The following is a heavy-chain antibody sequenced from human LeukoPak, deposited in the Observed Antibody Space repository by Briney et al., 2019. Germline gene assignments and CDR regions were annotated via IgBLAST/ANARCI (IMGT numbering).Heavy chain of an antibody. Sequence: ASVKVSCRASGGTFSSYAISWVRQAPGQGLEWMGRIIPILGIANYAQKFQGRVTITADKSTSTAYMELSSLRSEDTAVYYCARTQWFGELPHFDYWGQGTLVTVSS. J-gene: IGHJ4*02. CDR3: ARTQWFGELPHFDY. V-gene: IGHV1-69*04. D-gene: IGHD3-10*01. CDR2: IIPILGIA. CDR1: GGTFSSYA.